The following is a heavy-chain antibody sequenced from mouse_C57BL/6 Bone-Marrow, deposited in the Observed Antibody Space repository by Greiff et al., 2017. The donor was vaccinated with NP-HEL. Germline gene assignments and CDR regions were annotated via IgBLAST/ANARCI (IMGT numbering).Heavy chain of an antibody. J-gene: IGHJ2*01. D-gene: IGHD1-1*01. CDR1: GYAFSSSW. CDR3: ARWYNGSSSYFDY. Sequence: QVQLQQSGPELVKPGASVKISCKASGYAFSSSWMNWVKQRPGKGLEWIGRIYPGDGDTNYNGKFKGKATLTADKSSSTAYMQLSSLTSEDSAVYFCARWYNGSSSYFDYWGQGTTLTVSS. CDR2: IYPGDGDT. V-gene: IGHV1-82*01.